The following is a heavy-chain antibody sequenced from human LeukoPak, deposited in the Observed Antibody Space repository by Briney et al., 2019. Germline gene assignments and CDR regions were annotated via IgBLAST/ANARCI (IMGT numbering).Heavy chain of an antibody. D-gene: IGHD3-10*01. V-gene: IGHV1-69*06. J-gene: IGHJ6*03. CDR2: IIPIFGTA. CDR3: ARTPYYGSGSYYKTYYYYYMDV. Sequence: SVKVSCKASGGTFSSYAISWVRQAPGQGLEWMGGIIPIFGTANYAQKFQGRVTITADKSTSTAYMELSGLRSEDTAVYYCARTPYYGSGSYYKTYYYYYMDVWGKGTTVTVSS. CDR1: GGTFSSYA.